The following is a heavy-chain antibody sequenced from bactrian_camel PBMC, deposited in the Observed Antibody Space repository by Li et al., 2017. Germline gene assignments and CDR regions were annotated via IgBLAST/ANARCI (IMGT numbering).Heavy chain of an antibody. D-gene: IGHD4*01. CDR2: IDWLGST. V-gene: IGHV3S53*01. CDR1: GYTYRTYC. Sequence: HVQLVESGGGSVDAGGSLRLACAASGYTYRTYCMGWFRQAPGKEREGVARIDWLGSTRYADSVKGRFTVSRDNAKNTVHLVMSTLKPEDTGMYYCASRGRAGFCYDPKDYVDRGKGTQVTVS. J-gene: IGHJ4*01.